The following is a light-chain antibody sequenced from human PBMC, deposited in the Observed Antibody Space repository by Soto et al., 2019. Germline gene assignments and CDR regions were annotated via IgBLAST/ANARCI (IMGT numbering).Light chain of an antibody. J-gene: IGKJ5*01. CDR2: GAS. V-gene: IGKV3-20*01. CDR1: QSVSSF. Sequence: ETVLTQSPATLSLSPGEGATLSCRASQSVSSFLAWYQQKLGQAPRLLIYGASSRATGIPDRFSGSGSGTDFTLTISRLEPEDFAVYYCQQYGSSPITFGQGTRLEIK. CDR3: QQYGSSPIT.